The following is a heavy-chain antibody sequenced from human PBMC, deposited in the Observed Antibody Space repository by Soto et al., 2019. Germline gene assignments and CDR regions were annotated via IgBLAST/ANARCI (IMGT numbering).Heavy chain of an antibody. CDR3: ARRRRSNLYYYYGMDV. V-gene: IGHV5-10-1*01. J-gene: IGHJ6*02. Sequence: GESLKISCKGSGYSFTSYWISWVRQMPGEGLEWMGRIDPSDSYTNYSPSFQGHVTISADKSISTAYLQWSSLKASDTAMYYCARRRRSNLYYYYGMDVWGQGTTVTVSS. CDR1: GYSFTSYW. CDR2: IDPSDSYT.